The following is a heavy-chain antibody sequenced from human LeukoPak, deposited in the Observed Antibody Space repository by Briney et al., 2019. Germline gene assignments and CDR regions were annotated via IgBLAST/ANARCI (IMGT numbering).Heavy chain of an antibody. Sequence: SETLSLTCTVSGYSISSGYFWGWIRQPPGKGLEWIGSFYHSGITYYNPSLKSRVTISVEMSKHQFSLKLSYVTAADTAVYYCAKSNGYGLIDIWGQGTMVTVSS. V-gene: IGHV4-38-2*02. J-gene: IGHJ3*02. CDR3: AKSNGYGLIDI. CDR1: GYSISSGYF. CDR2: FYHSGIT. D-gene: IGHD3-10*01.